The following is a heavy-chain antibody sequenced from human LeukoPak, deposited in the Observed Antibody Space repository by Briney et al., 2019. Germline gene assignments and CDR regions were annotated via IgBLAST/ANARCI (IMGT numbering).Heavy chain of an antibody. CDR3: ARDRGTIFGVVTKGYFQH. Sequence: GGSLRLSCAASGFTFSNYRMSWVRQAPGKGLEWVANINKDGSEKYYADSVKGRFTISRDNAKNSLYLQMNSLRAEDTAVYYCARDRGTIFGVVTKGYFQHWGQGTLVTVSS. V-gene: IGHV3-7*01. J-gene: IGHJ1*01. D-gene: IGHD3-3*01. CDR1: GFTFSNYR. CDR2: INKDGSEK.